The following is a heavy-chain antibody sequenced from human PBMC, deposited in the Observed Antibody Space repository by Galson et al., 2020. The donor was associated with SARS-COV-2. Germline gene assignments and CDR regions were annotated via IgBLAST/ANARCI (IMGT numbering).Heavy chain of an antibody. CDR3: ARGISGYYVFDY. CDR1: GGTFSGYY. CDR2: INPTGSI. J-gene: IGHJ4*02. Sequence: SQASETLSLTCAIYGGTFSGYYWGWIRQPPGQGLEWIGEINPTGSINYNPSLKSRVTMSVDKSTNQFSLKLSSVTAADTAVYYCARGISGYYVFDYWGQGTLVTVSS. D-gene: IGHD3-22*01. V-gene: IGHV4-34*01.